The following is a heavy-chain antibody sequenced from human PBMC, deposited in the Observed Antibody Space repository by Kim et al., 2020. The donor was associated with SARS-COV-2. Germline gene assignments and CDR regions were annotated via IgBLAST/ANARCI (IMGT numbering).Heavy chain of an antibody. V-gene: IGHV1-3*01. J-gene: IGHJ6*02. D-gene: IGHD2-2*01. Sequence: QGRVTITRDTSASTAYMELSSLRSEDTAVYYCARDSIVVVPAAILGGMDVWGQGTTVTVSS. CDR3: ARDSIVVVPAAILGGMDV.